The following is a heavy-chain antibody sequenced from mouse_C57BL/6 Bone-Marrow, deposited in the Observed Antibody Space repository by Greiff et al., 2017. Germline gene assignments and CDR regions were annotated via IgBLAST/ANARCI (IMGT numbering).Heavy chain of an antibody. J-gene: IGHJ4*01. CDR1: GFTFSDYG. CDR2: ISSGSSTI. V-gene: IGHV5-17*01. Sequence: EVQRVESGGGLVKPGGSLKLSCAASGFTFSDYGMHWVRQAPEKGLEWVAYISSGSSTIYYADTVKGRFTISRYNAKNTLFLQRTSLRSEDTAMYYCARDDYYAMDYWGQGTSVTVSS. CDR3: ARDDYYAMDY.